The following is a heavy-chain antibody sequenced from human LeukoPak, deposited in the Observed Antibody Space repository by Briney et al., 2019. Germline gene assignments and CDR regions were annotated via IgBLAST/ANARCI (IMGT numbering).Heavy chain of an antibody. CDR1: GYTLTELS. D-gene: IGHD2-21*02. V-gene: IGHV1-24*01. CDR2: FDPEDGET. CDR3: ATVAYCGGDCHPFDY. Sequence: AAVKDSCKVSGYTLTELSMHWVRQAPGKGLEWMGGFDPEDGETIYAQKFQGRVTMTEDTSTDTAYMELSSLRSEDTAVYYCATVAYCGGDCHPFDYWGQGTLVTVSS. J-gene: IGHJ4*02.